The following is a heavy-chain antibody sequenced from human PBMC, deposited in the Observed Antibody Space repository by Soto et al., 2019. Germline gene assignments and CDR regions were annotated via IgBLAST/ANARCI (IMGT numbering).Heavy chain of an antibody. CDR2: ISGSGGST. J-gene: IGHJ4*02. Sequence: GGSLRLSCAASGFTFSSYAMSWVRQAPGKGLEWVSAISGSGGSTYYADSEKGRFTISRDNSKNTLYLQMNSLRAEDTAVYYCAKDPDSSGYYLAYYFDYWGQGTLVTVSS. D-gene: IGHD3-22*01. CDR1: GFTFSSYA. CDR3: AKDPDSSGYYLAYYFDY. V-gene: IGHV3-23*01.